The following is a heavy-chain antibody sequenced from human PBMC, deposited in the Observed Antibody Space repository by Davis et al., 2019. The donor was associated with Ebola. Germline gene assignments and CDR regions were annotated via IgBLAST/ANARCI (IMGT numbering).Heavy chain of an antibody. J-gene: IGHJ4*02. CDR3: ARGGRWAAAAGDLLL. V-gene: IGHV1-3*01. CDR1: GYTFTSYA. Sequence: ASVKVSCKASGYTFTSYAMHWVRQAPGQRLEWMGWINAGNGNTKYSQKFQGRVTITRDTSASTAYMELSSLRSEDTAVYYCARGGRWAAAAGDLLLWGQGTLLTVPS. D-gene: IGHD6-13*01. CDR2: INAGNGNT.